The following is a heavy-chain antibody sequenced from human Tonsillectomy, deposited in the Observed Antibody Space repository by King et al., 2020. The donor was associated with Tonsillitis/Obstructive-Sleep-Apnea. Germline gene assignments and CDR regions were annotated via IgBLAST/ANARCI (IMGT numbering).Heavy chain of an antibody. J-gene: IGHJ6*03. D-gene: IGHD4-11*01. CDR2: INHSGST. CDR3: ARGGARYSNPPRAYYYYMDV. CDR1: GGSFSGYY. Sequence: VQLQQWGAGLLKPSETLSLTCAVYGGSFSGYYWSWIRQPPGKGLEWIGEINHSGSTNSNPSLRSRVTISVDTSKSQFSLNLNSVTAAYTAVYYCARGGARYSNPPRAYYYYMDVWGKGTTVTVSS. V-gene: IGHV4-34*01.